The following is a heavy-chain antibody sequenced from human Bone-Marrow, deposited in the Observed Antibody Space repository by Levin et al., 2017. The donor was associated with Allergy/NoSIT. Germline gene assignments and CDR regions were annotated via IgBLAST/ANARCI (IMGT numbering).Heavy chain of an antibody. J-gene: IGHJ4*02. V-gene: IGHV3-74*01. Sequence: GGSLRLSCAASGFTFSSYWMHWVRQAPGKGLVWVSRINSDGSSTSYADSVKGRFTISRDNAKNTLYLQMNSLRAEDTAVYYCARDGVIVVVPAARDYFDYWGQGTLVTVSS. D-gene: IGHD2-2*01. CDR1: GFTFSSYW. CDR3: ARDGVIVVVPAARDYFDY. CDR2: INSDGSST.